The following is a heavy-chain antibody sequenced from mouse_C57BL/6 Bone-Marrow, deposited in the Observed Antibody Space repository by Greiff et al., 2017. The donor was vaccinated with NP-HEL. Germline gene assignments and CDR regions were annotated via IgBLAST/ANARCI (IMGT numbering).Heavy chain of an antibody. CDR2: ISYDGSN. CDR1: GYSITSGYY. Sequence: VQLKESGPGLVKPSQSLSLTCSVTGYSITSGYYWNWIRQFPGNKLEWMGYISYDGSNNYKPSLKNRISIARDTSKNQFFLKLNSVTTEDTATYYCARGDYGGWYFDVWGTGTTVTVSS. CDR3: ARGDYGGWYFDV. V-gene: IGHV3-6*01. D-gene: IGHD1-1*01. J-gene: IGHJ1*03.